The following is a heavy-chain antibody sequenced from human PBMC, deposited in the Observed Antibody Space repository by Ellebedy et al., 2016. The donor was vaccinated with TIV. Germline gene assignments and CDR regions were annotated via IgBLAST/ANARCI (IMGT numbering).Heavy chain of an antibody. CDR1: GYTFTSYG. Sequence: ASVKVSXKASGYTFTSYGISWVRQAPGQGLEWMGWISAYNGNTNYAQKLQGRVTMTTDTSTSTAYMELRSLRSDDTAVYYCARDFDDYYYGSGSYSRSDYWGQGTLVTVSS. CDR3: ARDFDDYYYGSGSYSRSDY. CDR2: ISAYNGNT. D-gene: IGHD3-10*01. V-gene: IGHV1-18*01. J-gene: IGHJ4*02.